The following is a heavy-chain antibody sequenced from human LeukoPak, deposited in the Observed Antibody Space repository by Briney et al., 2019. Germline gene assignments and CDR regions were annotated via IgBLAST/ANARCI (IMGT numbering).Heavy chain of an antibody. Sequence: SETLSLTCTVSGGSVSSSDYYWGWIRQPPGKGLEWIGDIFYIGKTNYNPSLKSRVTISVDTSMNQFSLKLTSVTAADTAVYYCARVFDSWGQGTLVTVSS. CDR2: IFYIGKT. CDR3: ARVFDS. CDR1: GGSVSSSDYY. J-gene: IGHJ4*02. V-gene: IGHV4-39*07.